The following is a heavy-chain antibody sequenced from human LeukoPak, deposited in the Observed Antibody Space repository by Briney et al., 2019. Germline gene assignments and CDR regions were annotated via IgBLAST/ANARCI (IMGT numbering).Heavy chain of an antibody. J-gene: IGHJ3*02. Sequence: ASVKVSCKASGYSFTGYYMHWVRQAPGQGLEWMGIINPSGGSTSYAQKFQGRVTMTRDTSTSTVYMELSSLRSEDTAVYYCARDQERWLQWSDAFDIWGQGTMVTVSS. CDR2: INPSGGST. CDR1: GYSFTGYY. V-gene: IGHV1-46*01. D-gene: IGHD5-24*01. CDR3: ARDQERWLQWSDAFDI.